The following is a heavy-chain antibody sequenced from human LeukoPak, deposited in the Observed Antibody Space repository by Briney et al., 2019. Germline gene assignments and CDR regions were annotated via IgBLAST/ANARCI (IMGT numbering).Heavy chain of an antibody. CDR3: ARRDSSGWRRYWYFDL. Sequence: ASVKVSCKASGYTFTSYDINWVRQATGQGLEWMGWMNPNSGNTGYAQKFQGRVTMTRNTSISTAYMELSSLRSEDTAVYYCARRDSSGWRRYWYFDLWGRGTLVTVSS. V-gene: IGHV1-8*01. CDR2: MNPNSGNT. J-gene: IGHJ2*01. D-gene: IGHD6-19*01. CDR1: GYTFTSYD.